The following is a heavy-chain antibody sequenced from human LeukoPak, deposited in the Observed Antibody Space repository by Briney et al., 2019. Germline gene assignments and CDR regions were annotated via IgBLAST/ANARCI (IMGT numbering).Heavy chain of an antibody. CDR3: GKGGLGMGATFFFDY. Sequence: GGSLRLSCAASGFTFSSYGMHWVRQAPGKGLEWVSVISYDGSNKYYADSVKGRFTISRDNSKNTLYLQMNSLRAEDTAVYYCGKGGLGMGATFFFDYWGQGTLVTVSS. CDR2: ISYDGSNK. V-gene: IGHV3-30*18. CDR1: GFTFSSYG. J-gene: IGHJ4*02. D-gene: IGHD1-26*01.